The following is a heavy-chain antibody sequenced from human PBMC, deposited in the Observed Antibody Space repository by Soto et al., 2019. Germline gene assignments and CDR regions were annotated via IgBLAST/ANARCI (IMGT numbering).Heavy chain of an antibody. Sequence: PSDTLSLTYTVAGGAISGYYWTWIRQSAGKGLEWIGRIYSSGGTKYNPSLQSRVTMSLDTSKNQFYLRLTSVTAADTAVYSCARGQRFSDSFDPWGQGTLVTVSS. CDR1: GGAISGYY. CDR3: ARGQRFSDSFDP. CDR2: IYSSGGT. D-gene: IGHD3-3*01. V-gene: IGHV4-4*07. J-gene: IGHJ5*02.